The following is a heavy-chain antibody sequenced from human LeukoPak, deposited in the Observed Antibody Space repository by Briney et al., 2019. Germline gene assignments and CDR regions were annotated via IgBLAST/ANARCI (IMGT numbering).Heavy chain of an antibody. CDR1: GGSFSGYY. V-gene: IGHV4-34*01. CDR2: INHSGST. Sequence: SETLSLTCAVYGGSFSGYYWSWIRQPPGKGLEWIGEINHSGSTNYNPSLKSRVTISVDTSKNQFSLKLSSVTAADTAVYYCARVVIQLWRILDYWGQGTLVTVSS. D-gene: IGHD5-18*01. CDR3: ARVVIQLWRILDY. J-gene: IGHJ4*02.